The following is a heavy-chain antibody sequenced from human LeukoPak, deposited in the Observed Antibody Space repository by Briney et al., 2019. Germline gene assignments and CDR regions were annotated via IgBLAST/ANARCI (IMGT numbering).Heavy chain of an antibody. Sequence: GGSLRLSCAASGFTFDDYGMSWVRQAPGKGLEWVSGINWNGSGAGYADSVKGRFTISRDNAKNSLYLQMNSLKAEDTALFYCARNLRRLSGGGGDYYFYMDVWGKGITVTVSS. J-gene: IGHJ6*03. CDR2: INWNGSGA. D-gene: IGHD3-16*02. CDR1: GFTFDDYG. CDR3: ARNLRRLSGGGGDYYFYMDV. V-gene: IGHV3-20*04.